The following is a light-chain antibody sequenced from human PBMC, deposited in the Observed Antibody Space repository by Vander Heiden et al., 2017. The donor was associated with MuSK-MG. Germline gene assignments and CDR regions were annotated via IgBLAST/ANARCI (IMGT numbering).Light chain of an antibody. Sequence: EIVLTQSPGTLSLSPGERATLSCRASQSVRSSQLAWYQQKPGQAPRLVIYSTSSRATDFPDRFSGSGSGRDFTLTINRLDPEDFAVYYCQQDGSAPLTFGGGTTVEIK. CDR3: QQDGSAPLT. CDR2: STS. CDR1: QSVRSSQ. J-gene: IGKJ4*01. V-gene: IGKV3-20*01.